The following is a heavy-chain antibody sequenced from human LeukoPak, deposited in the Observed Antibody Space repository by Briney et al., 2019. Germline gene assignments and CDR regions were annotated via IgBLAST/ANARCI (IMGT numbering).Heavy chain of an antibody. CDR3: ARGTVTNPRWFDP. Sequence: SETLSLTCAVSGVSISSGGYSWSWIRQPPGKGLEWIGYIYHSGSTYYNPSLKSRVTISVDRSKNQFSLKLSSVTAADTAVYYCARGTVTNPRWFDPWGQGTLVTVSS. J-gene: IGHJ5*02. CDR2: IYHSGST. D-gene: IGHD4-17*01. CDR1: GVSISSGGYS. V-gene: IGHV4-30-2*01.